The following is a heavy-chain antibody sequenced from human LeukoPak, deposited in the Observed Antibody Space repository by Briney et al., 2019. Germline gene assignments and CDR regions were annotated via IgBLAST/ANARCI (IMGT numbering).Heavy chain of an antibody. CDR1: GGPISSGGYS. CDR2: IYHSGST. D-gene: IGHD3-10*01. Sequence: SETLSLTCAVSGGPISSGGYSWSWIRQPPGKGLEWIGYIYHSGSTYYNPSLKSRVTISVDRSKNQFSLKLSSVTAADTAVYYCARVRAFATFDYWGQGTLVTVSS. V-gene: IGHV4-30-2*01. J-gene: IGHJ4*02. CDR3: ARVRAFATFDY.